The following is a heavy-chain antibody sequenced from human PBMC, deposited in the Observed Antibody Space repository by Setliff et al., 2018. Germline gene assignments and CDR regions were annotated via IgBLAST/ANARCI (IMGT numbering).Heavy chain of an antibody. J-gene: IGHJ3*01. D-gene: IGHD1-1*01. CDR2: IVPVLNTV. CDR1: AGTFSSSS. Sequence: ASVKVSCKTSAGTFSSSSINWVRQAPGLGLEWMGAIVPVLNTVNYAPNFQGRVTITADDSTTTVHMELSSLTTADTAVYFFAREPRTYIGNDGFDVWGPGTVVTVSS. V-gene: IGHV1-69*13. CDR3: AREPRTYIGNDGFDV.